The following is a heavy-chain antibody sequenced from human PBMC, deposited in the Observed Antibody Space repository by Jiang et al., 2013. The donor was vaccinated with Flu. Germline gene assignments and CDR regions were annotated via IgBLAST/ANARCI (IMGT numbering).Heavy chain of an antibody. D-gene: IGHD2-2*01. J-gene: IGHJ4*02. CDR2: ISGSGYST. V-gene: IGHV3-23*04. CDR3: AKGRLGYCSSTSCYSFDY. Sequence: VQLVESGGGLEQPGGSLRLSCAASGFTFSSYAMSWVRQAPGKGLEWVSGISGSGYSTYYADSVKGRFTISRDNSKNTLYLQMNTLRAEDTAVYYCAKGRLGYCSSTSCYSFDYWGQGTLVTVSS. CDR1: GFTFSSYA.